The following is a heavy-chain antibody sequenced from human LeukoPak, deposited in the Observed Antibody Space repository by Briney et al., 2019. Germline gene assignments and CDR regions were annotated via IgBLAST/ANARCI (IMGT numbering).Heavy chain of an antibody. CDR3: ARDRGFDP. J-gene: IGHJ5*02. CDR1: GDSINSSNYY. CDR2: IYYSGST. Sequence: SETLSLTCTVSGDSINSSNYYWGWIRQPPGKGLEWIGNIYYSGSTYYNPSLKSRVTISVDTSKNQFSLKLSSVTAADTAVYYCARDRGFDPWGQGTLVTVSS. V-gene: IGHV4-39*07.